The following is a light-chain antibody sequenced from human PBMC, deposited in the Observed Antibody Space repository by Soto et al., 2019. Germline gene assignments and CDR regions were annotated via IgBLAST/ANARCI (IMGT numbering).Light chain of an antibody. CDR2: DAS. J-gene: IGKJ4*01. V-gene: IGKV3-11*01. Sequence: EIVLTQSPATLSLSPGERATLSCRASQSISNNLAWYQQKPGQAPRLLIYDASNRATGIPARFSGSGSGTDFTLTISSLEPEEFAVYYCQQRSNWLALTFGGGTKVEIK. CDR1: QSISNN. CDR3: QQRSNWLALT.